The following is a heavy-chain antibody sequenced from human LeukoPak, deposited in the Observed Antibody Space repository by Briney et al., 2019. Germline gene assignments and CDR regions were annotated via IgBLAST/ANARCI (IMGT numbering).Heavy chain of an antibody. V-gene: IGHV3-30*02. CDR3: AKAGGSGYVNYYYMDV. J-gene: IGHJ6*03. D-gene: IGHD3-22*01. Sequence: SGGSLRLSCAASGFTFSSYGMHWVRQAPGKGLEWVAFIRYDGSNKYYADSVKGRFTISRDNSKNTLYLQMNSLRAEDTAVYYCAKAGGSGYVNYYYMDVWGKGTTVTISS. CDR2: IRYDGSNK. CDR1: GFTFSSYG.